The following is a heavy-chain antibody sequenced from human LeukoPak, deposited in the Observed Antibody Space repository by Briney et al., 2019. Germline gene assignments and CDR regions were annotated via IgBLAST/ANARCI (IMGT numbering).Heavy chain of an antibody. V-gene: IGHV4-59*01. D-gene: IGHD3-10*01. CDR3: ARDRVGAGSGSYTWFDP. CDR1: GGSISSYY. Sequence: SETLSLTCTVSGGSISSYYWSWIRQPPGKGLEWIGYIYYSGSTNYNPSLKSRVTISVDTSKNQFSLKLSSVTAADTAVYYCARDRVGAGSGSYTWFDPWGQGTLVTVSS. CDR2: IYYSGST. J-gene: IGHJ5*02.